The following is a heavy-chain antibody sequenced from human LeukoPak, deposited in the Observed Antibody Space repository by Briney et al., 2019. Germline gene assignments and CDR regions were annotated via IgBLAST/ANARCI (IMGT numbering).Heavy chain of an antibody. CDR1: GGTFSSYA. CDR2: IIPIFGTA. CDR3: ARDRYYDILTGPWYYFDY. D-gene: IGHD3-9*01. Sequence: ASVKVSCKASGGTFSSYAISWVRQAPGQGLEWMGGIIPIFGTANYAQKFQGRVTITADESTSTAYMELSSLRSEDTAVYYCARDRYYDILTGPWYYFDYWGQGTLVTVSS. J-gene: IGHJ4*02. V-gene: IGHV1-69*13.